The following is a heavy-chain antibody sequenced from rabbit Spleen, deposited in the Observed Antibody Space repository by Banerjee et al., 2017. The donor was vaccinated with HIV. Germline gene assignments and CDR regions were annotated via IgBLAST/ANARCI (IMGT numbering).Heavy chain of an antibody. Sequence: QSLEESGGDLVKPGASLTLTCTASGFSFSNNNYMCWVRQAPGKGLECGACIYPDSSGSTYYASWAKGRFTISKTSSTTVTLQMTSLTAADTATYFCARDLTGVIGWNFGWWGPGTLVTVS. D-gene: IGHD1-1*01. V-gene: IGHV1S40*01. CDR3: ARDLTGVIGWNFGW. CDR2: IYPDSSGST. J-gene: IGHJ4*01. CDR1: GFSFSNNNY.